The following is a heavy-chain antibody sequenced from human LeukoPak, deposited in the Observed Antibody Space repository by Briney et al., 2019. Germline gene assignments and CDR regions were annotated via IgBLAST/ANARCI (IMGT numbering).Heavy chain of an antibody. CDR2: ISRSGGSI. J-gene: IGHJ4*02. V-gene: IGHV3-23*01. Sequence: PGGSLRLSCAASGLTISTHDMTWVRQAPGKGLEWVTLISRSGGSIEYADSVKGRFTISRDNSKNMLFLQMNSLRAEDTAIYYCAPLSRDYCYASYHWGQGTLVTVSS. CDR3: APLSRDYCYASYH. D-gene: IGHD2-2*01. CDR1: GLTISTHD.